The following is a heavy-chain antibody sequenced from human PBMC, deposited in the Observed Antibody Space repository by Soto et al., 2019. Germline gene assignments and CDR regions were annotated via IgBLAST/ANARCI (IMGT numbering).Heavy chain of an antibody. CDR3: ARVVDYGGKGWYYYYGMDV. CDR2: IIPIFGTA. D-gene: IGHD4-17*01. Sequence: SVKVSCKASGGTFSSYAISWVRQAPGQGLEWMGGIIPIFGTANYAQKFQGRVTITADKPTSTAYMELSSLRSEDTAVYYCARVVDYGGKGWYYYYGMDVWGQGTTVTV. CDR1: GGTFSSYA. J-gene: IGHJ6*02. V-gene: IGHV1-69*06.